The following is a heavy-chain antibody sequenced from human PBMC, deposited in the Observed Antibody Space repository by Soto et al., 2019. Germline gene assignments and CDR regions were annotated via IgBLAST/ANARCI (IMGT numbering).Heavy chain of an antibody. V-gene: IGHV1-8*02. CDR2: MNPNNGNT. CDR1: GYTFTSYG. Sequence: ASVKVSCKASGYTFTSYGISWVRQATGQGLEWMGWMNPNNGNTSYAQKFQGRVTMTRNTSISTAYMELSSLRSEDTAVYYCARVGGGSWPPGPWGQGTLVTVSS. CDR3: ARVGGGSWPPGP. J-gene: IGHJ5*02. D-gene: IGHD2-15*01.